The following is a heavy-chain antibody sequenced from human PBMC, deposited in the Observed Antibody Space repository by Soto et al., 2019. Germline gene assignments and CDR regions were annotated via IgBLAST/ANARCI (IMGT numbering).Heavy chain of an antibody. D-gene: IGHD2-15*01. J-gene: IGHJ4*02. Sequence: SETLSLTCAVSGGSISSSNWWSWVRQPPGKGLEWIGEIYHSGSTNYNPSLKSRVTISVDTSKNQFSLKLSSVTAADTAVYYCARLLLAARAPFDYWGQGTLVTVSS. CDR3: ARLLLAARAPFDY. CDR1: GGSISSSNW. CDR2: IYHSGST. V-gene: IGHV4-4*02.